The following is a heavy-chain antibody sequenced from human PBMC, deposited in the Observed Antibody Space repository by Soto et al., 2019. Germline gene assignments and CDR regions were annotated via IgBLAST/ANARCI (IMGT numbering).Heavy chain of an antibody. D-gene: IGHD3-9*01. V-gene: IGHV1-69*12. CDR3: ARKSPGLRYFDWPYYYYGMDV. CDR1: GGTFSSYA. Sequence: QVQLVQSGAEVKKPGSSVKVSCKASGGTFSSYAISWVRQAPGQGLEWMGGIIPIFGTANYAQKFQGRVTITADVSTXTAXVXPSSLRSEDTAVYYCARKSPGLRYFDWPYYYYGMDVWGQGTTVTVSS. CDR2: IIPIFGTA. J-gene: IGHJ6*02.